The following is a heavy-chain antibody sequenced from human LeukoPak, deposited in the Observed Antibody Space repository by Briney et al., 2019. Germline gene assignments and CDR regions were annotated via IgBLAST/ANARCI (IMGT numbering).Heavy chain of an antibody. Sequence: ASVKVSCKASGYTFTGYYMHWVRPAPGQGLEWMGWINPNSGGTNYAQKFQGRVTMTRDTSISTAYMELSRLRSDDTAVYYCARAGDYDFWSGYYILDYWGQGTLVTVSS. D-gene: IGHD3-3*01. CDR2: INPNSGGT. CDR1: GYTFTGYY. CDR3: ARAGDYDFWSGYYILDY. J-gene: IGHJ4*02. V-gene: IGHV1-2*02.